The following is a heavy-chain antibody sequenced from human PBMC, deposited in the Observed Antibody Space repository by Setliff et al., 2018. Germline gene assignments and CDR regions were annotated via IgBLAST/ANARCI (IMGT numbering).Heavy chain of an antibody. V-gene: IGHV4-4*07. D-gene: IGHD6-13*01. CDR3: ARLDGAAAGELDY. CDR1: GGSISSYY. Sequence: SETLSLTCTVSGGSISSYYWNWIRQPAGKGLEWIGRIYTSGSTNYNPSRKSRVTMSIDTSKNQFSLKLSSVTAADTAVYYCARLDGAAAGELDYWGQGTLVTVSS. J-gene: IGHJ4*02. CDR2: IYTSGST.